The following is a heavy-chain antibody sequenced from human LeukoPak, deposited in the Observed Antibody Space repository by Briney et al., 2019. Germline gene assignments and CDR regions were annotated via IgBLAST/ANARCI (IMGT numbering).Heavy chain of an antibody. V-gene: IGHV1-2*02. CDR2: INPKSGGT. Sequence: AAVKVSCKTSGYTFTGCYIHWVRQAPGQGLEWMGWINPKSGGTEYANKFQGRVTMTRETSITTVYMELSRLTSDDTAVYYCARGGPLQFFSPLGFWGQGTRASVSS. CDR3: ARGGPLQFFSPLGF. D-gene: IGHD2-21*02. J-gene: IGHJ4*02. CDR1: GYTFTGCY.